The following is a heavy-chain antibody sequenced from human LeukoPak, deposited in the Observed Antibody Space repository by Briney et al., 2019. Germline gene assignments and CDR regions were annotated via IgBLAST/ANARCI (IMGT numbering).Heavy chain of an antibody. CDR3: ARGKLGVAGTGAFDI. CDR2: ISSSSSTI. D-gene: IGHD6-19*01. Sequence: GGSLRLSCAASGFTFSSYSMNWVRQAPGKGLEWVSYISSSSSTIYYADSVKGRFTISRDNAKNSLYLQMNSLRAEDTAVYYCARGKLGVAGTGAFDIWGQGTMVTVSA. V-gene: IGHV3-48*04. CDR1: GFTFSSYS. J-gene: IGHJ3*02.